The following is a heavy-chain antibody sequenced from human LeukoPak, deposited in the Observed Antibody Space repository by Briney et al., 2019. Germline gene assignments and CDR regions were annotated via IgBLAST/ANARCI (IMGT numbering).Heavy chain of an antibody. J-gene: IGHJ4*02. CDR3: ARYYLYDSSGYPPYYFDY. CDR1: GYSFTSYW. V-gene: IGHV5-51*01. D-gene: IGHD3-22*01. CDR2: IYPGDSDT. Sequence: GESLKISCKGSGYSFTSYWIGWVSQMPGKGLEWMGIIYPGDSDTRYSPSFQGQVTISADKSISTAYLQWSSLKASDTAMYYCARYYLYDSSGYPPYYFDYWGQGTLVTVSS.